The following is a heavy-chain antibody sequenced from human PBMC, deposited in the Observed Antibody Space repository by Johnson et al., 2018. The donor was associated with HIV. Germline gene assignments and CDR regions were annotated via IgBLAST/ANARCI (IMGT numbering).Heavy chain of an antibody. V-gene: IGHV3-20*04. CDR2: INWNGGST. D-gene: IGHD1-26*01. CDR3: ARSRGGRSEDAFGI. Sequence: MLLVESGGGVVRPGGSLRLSCAASGSTFDDYGMSWVRQAPGKGLEWVSGINWNGGSTGYADSVKGRFTISRDNAKNSLYLQMKSLRAEDTAFYYCARSRGGRSEDAFGIWGQGTMVTVSS. CDR1: GSTFDDYG. J-gene: IGHJ3*02.